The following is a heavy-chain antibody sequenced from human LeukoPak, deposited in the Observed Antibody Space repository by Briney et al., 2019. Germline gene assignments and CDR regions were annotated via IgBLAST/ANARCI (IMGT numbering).Heavy chain of an antibody. Sequence: SETLSLTCTVSGGSISSGGYYWSWIRQHPGKGLEWIGYIYYSGSTYYNPSLKSRVTISVDTSKNQFSLKLSSVTAADTAVYYCARVSSPPGNYVPYFDYWGQGTLVTVSS. CDR1: GGSISSGGYY. J-gene: IGHJ4*02. V-gene: IGHV4-31*03. CDR3: ARVSSPPGNYVPYFDY. CDR2: IYYSGST. D-gene: IGHD4-11*01.